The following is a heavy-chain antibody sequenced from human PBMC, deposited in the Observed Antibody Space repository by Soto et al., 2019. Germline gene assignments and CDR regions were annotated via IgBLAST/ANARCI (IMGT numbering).Heavy chain of an antibody. CDR3: ARVGHDYGEDGWFDP. CDR1: GGSISSYY. V-gene: IGHV4-59*01. D-gene: IGHD4-17*01. CDR2: IYYSGST. Sequence: SETLSLTCTVSGGSISSYYWSWTRQPPGKGLEWIGYIYYSGSTNYNPSLKSRVTISVDTSKNQFSLKLSSVTAADTAVYYCARVGHDYGEDGWFDPWGQGTLVTVSS. J-gene: IGHJ5*02.